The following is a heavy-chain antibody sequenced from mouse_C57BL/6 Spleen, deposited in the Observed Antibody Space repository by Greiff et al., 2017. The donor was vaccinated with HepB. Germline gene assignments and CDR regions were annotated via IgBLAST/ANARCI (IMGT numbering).Heavy chain of an antibody. CDR1: GFTFNTYA. J-gene: IGHJ3*01. Sequence: EVKLVESGGGLVQPKGSLKLSCAASGFTFNTYAMHWVRQAPGKGLEWVARIRSKRSNYATYYADSVKDRFTISRDDSQSMLYLQMNNLKTEDTAMYDCVRGLIYYDYDGAWFAYWGQGTLVTVSA. CDR3: VRGLIYYDYDGAWFAY. V-gene: IGHV10-3*01. D-gene: IGHD2-4*01. CDR2: IRSKRSNYAT.